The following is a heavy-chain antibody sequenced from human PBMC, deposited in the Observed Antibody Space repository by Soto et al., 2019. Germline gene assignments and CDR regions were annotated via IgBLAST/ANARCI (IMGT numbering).Heavy chain of an antibody. Sequence: GGSLRLSCAASGFTFSDYYMSWIRQAPGKGLEWVSYISSSSSYTNYADSVKGRFTISRDNAKNSLYLQMNSLRAEDTAVYYCARDKDYSRRNDYWGQGTLVTVSS. J-gene: IGHJ4*02. CDR1: GFTFSDYY. CDR3: ARDKDYSRRNDY. D-gene: IGHD2-21*01. V-gene: IGHV3-11*06. CDR2: ISSSSSYT.